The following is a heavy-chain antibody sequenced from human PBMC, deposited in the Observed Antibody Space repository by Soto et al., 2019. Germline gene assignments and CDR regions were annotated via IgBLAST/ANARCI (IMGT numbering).Heavy chain of an antibody. Sequence: ASVKVSCKASGYTFTSYGISWMRQAPGQGLEWMGWISAYNGNTNYAQKLQGRVTMTTDTSTSTAYMELRSLRSDDTAVYYCARDSYYVFGSGYSPYYYGRDVWGKGTRVTVSS. CDR1: GYTFTSYG. J-gene: IGHJ6*04. V-gene: IGHV1-18*01. D-gene: IGHD3-3*01. CDR3: ARDSYYVFGSGYSPYYYGRDV. CDR2: ISAYNGNT.